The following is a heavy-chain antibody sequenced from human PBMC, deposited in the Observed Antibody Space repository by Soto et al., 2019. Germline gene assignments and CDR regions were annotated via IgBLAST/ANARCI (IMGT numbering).Heavy chain of an antibody. D-gene: IGHD2-2*01. CDR3: AKDRCSSTSCYYFDY. J-gene: IGHJ4*02. CDR2: ISYDGSNK. V-gene: IGHV3-30*18. Sequence: GGSLRLSCAASGFTFSSYGMHWVRQAPGKGLEWVAVISYDGSNKYYADSVKGRFTISRDNSKNTLYLQMNSLRAEDTAVYYCAKDRCSSTSCYYFDYWGQGTLGTVSA. CDR1: GFTFSSYG.